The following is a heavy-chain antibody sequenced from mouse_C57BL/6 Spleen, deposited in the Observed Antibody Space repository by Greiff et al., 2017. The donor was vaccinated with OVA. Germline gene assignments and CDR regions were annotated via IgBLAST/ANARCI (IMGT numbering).Heavy chain of an antibody. CDR2: IWRGGST. J-gene: IGHJ4*01. D-gene: IGHD2-3*01. V-gene: IGHV2-5*01. CDR1: GFSLTSYG. CDR3: AIYDGYYEDYAMDY. Sequence: VQLQQSGPGLVQPSQSLSITCTVSGFSLTSYGVHWVRQSPGKGLEWLGVIWRGGSTDYNAAFMSRLSITKDNSKSQVFFKMNSLQADDTAIYYCAIYDGYYEDYAMDYWGQGTSVTVSS.